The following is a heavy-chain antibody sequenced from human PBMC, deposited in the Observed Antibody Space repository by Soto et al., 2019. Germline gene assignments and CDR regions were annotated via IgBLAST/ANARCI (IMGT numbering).Heavy chain of an antibody. J-gene: IGHJ4*02. Sequence: GGSLRLSCAASGVSFGSYALSWVRQAPGKGLEWVSTISGSDGKTFYADSVKGRFSISRDTSQSTLYLQMNSLRADDTAMYYCARWSYLDYWGQGTRVTSPQ. CDR1: GVSFGSYA. CDR3: ARWSYLDY. V-gene: IGHV3-23*01. CDR2: ISGSDGKT. D-gene: IGHD3-3*01.